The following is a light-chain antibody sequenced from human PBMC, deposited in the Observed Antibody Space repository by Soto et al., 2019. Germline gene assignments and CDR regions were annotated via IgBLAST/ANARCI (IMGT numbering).Light chain of an antibody. CDR1: QSVSSSY. V-gene: IGKV3-20*01. CDR3: QQYGSSRWT. J-gene: IGKJ1*01. Sequence: EIVLTQSPGTLSLFPGERATLSYRASQSVSSSYLAWYQHKPGQAPRLLIYGASSRAAGIPDSFSGSGSGTDFTLTISRLEPEDFAVYYCQQYGSSRWTFGPGTKVDNK. CDR2: GAS.